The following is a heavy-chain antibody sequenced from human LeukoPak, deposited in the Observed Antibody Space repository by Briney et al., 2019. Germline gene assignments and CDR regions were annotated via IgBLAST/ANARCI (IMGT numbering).Heavy chain of an antibody. CDR3: ARAPLVVVPAAISEDYYYYYYMDV. CDR2: IIPIFGTA. V-gene: IGHV1-69*05. J-gene: IGHJ6*03. D-gene: IGHD2-2*01. Sequence: SVKVSCKASGGTFSSYAISWVRQAPGQGLEWMGGIIPIFGTADYAQKFQGRVTITTDESTSTAYMELSSLRSEGTAVYYCARAPLVVVPAAISEDYYYYYYMDVWGKGTTVTVSS. CDR1: GGTFSSYA.